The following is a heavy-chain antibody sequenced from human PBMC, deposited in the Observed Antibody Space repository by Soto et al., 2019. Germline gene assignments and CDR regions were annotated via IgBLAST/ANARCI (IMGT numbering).Heavy chain of an antibody. V-gene: IGHV5-51*01. CDR1: GYSFTSYW. Sequence: GESLKTSFKGSGYSFTSYWIGWVRQMPGKGLEWMGIIYPVDSDTRYSPSFQGQVTISADKSISTAYLQWSSLKASDTAMYYCARHRYSSIVDAFDIWGQGTMVTVSS. CDR2: IYPVDSDT. J-gene: IGHJ3*02. CDR3: ARHRYSSIVDAFDI. D-gene: IGHD6-13*01.